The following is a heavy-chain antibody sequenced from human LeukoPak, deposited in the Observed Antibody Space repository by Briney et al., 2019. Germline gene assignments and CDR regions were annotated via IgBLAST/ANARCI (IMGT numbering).Heavy chain of an antibody. D-gene: IGHD1-26*01. CDR2: IYHSGST. V-gene: IGHV4-38-2*01. CDR1: GYSIGSGYY. CDR3: ARHGVEATPDYYYMDV. Sequence: SETLSLTCAVSGYSIGSGYYWGWIRQPPGKGLEWIGSIYHSGSTYYNPSLKSRVTISVDTSKNQFSLKLSSVTAADTAVYYCARHGVEATPDYYYMDVWGKGTTVTVSS. J-gene: IGHJ6*03.